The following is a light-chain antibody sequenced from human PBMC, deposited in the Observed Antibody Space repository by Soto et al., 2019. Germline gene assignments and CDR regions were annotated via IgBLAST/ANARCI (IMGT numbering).Light chain of an antibody. Sequence: DIQMTQSPSSLSASVGDRITITCRASQGISDYLAWYQQKPGKVPKLLIHSASTLQSGVPSRFSGSGSGTDFTLTISSLQPEDVATYYCQKYNSVPWTFGQGTKVEIK. J-gene: IGKJ1*01. CDR2: SAS. CDR1: QGISDY. V-gene: IGKV1-27*01. CDR3: QKYNSVPWT.